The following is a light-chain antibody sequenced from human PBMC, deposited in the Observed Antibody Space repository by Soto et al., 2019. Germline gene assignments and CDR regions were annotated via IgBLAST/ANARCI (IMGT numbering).Light chain of an antibody. CDR2: GAS. V-gene: IGKV3-20*01. Sequence: ELVSTQSPCSLTLYTGERATLSCRARQSVSSNYLAWYQQKPGQAPRLLIYGASTRATGVPDRFSGSGSGTDFTLTISSLQAEDVAVYYCHQYYSVPATFGQGTKVDNK. CDR1: QSVSSNY. CDR3: HQYYSVPAT. J-gene: IGKJ1*01.